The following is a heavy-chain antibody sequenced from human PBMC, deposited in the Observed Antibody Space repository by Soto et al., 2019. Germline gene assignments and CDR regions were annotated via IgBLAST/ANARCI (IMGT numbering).Heavy chain of an antibody. CDR2: ISSSSSTI. Sequence: GGSLRLSCAASGFTFSSYSMNWVRQAPGKGLEWVSYISSSSSTIYYADSVKGRFTISRDNAKNSLYLQMNSLRAEDTAVYYCAREREIWFGDSGETKIQNWFDPWGQGTLVTVSS. J-gene: IGHJ5*02. CDR1: GFTFSSYS. D-gene: IGHD3-10*01. CDR3: AREREIWFGDSGETKIQNWFDP. V-gene: IGHV3-48*01.